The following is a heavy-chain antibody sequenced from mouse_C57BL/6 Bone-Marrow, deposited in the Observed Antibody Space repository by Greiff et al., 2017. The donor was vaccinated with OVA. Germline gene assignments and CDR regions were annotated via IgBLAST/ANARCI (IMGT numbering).Heavy chain of an antibody. V-gene: IGHV7-3*01. J-gene: IGHJ2*01. CDR2: IRNKANGYTT. D-gene: IGHD3-1*01. CDR1: GFTFTDYY. CDR3: ARYRYRGYFDY. Sequence: DVMLVESGGGLVQPGGSLSLSCAASGFTFTDYYMSWVRQPPGKALEWLGFIRNKANGYTTEYSASVKGRFTISRDNSQSILYLQMNALRAEDSATYYCARYRYRGYFDYWGQGTTLTVSS.